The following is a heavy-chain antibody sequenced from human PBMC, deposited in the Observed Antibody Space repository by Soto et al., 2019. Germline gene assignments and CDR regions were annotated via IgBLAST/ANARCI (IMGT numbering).Heavy chain of an antibody. CDR3: ARVDYYGSGSYYIRWFDP. J-gene: IGHJ5*02. V-gene: IGHV4-59*01. CDR1: GGSISSYY. D-gene: IGHD3-10*01. Sequence: ETLSLTCTVSGGSISSYYWSWIRQPPGKGLEWIGYIYYSGSTNYNPSLKSRVTISVDTSKNQFSLKLSSVTAADTAVYYCARVDYYGSGSYYIRWFDPWGQGTLVTVSS. CDR2: IYYSGST.